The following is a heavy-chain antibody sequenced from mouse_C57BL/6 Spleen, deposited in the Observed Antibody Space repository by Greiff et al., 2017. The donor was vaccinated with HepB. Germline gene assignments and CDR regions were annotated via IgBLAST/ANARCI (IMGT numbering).Heavy chain of an antibody. CDR3: ARSLSSYWYFDV. CDR2: IYPGDGDT. Sequence: VQLQQSGPELVKPGASVKISCKASGYAFSSSWMNWVKQRPGKGLEWIGRIYPGDGDTNYNGKFKGKATLTADKSSSTAYMQRSSLTSEDSAVYFCARSLSSYWYFDVWGTGTTVTVSS. D-gene: IGHD1-1*02. J-gene: IGHJ1*03. V-gene: IGHV1-82*01. CDR1: GYAFSSSW.